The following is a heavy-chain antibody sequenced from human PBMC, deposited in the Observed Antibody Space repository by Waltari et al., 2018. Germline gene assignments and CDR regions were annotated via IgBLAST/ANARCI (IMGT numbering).Heavy chain of an antibody. D-gene: IGHD2-15*01. V-gene: IGHV3-74*01. Sequence: EVQLVESGGGLVQPGESLRLSCAASGISFSTYWMHWVRQVPGKGLVWVTRMDNLGSKRVYADSVKGRFTISRDNAKNTLYLQMNSLRSEDTAVYYCATHRPGGYGMDVWGQGTTVTVSS. CDR1: GISFSTYW. CDR3: ATHRPGGYGMDV. CDR2: MDNLGSKR. J-gene: IGHJ6*02.